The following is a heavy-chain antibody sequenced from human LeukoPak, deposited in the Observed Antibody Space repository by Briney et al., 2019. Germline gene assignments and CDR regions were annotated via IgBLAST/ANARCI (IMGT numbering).Heavy chain of an antibody. V-gene: IGHV3-30-3*01. J-gene: IGHJ4*02. D-gene: IGHD3-10*01. Sequence: LSLTCAVYGGSFSGYYWSWIRQPPGKGLEWVAVISYDGSNKYYADSVKGRFTISRDNSKNTLYLQMNSLRAEDTAVYYCARGGSPYPYYFDYWGQGTLVTVSS. CDR1: GGSFSGYY. CDR3: ARGGSPYPYYFDY. CDR2: ISYDGSNK.